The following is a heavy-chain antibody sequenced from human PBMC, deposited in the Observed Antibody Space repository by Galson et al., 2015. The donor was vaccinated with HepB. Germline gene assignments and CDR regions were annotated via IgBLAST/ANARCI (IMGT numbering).Heavy chain of an antibody. J-gene: IGHJ4*02. V-gene: IGHV3-33*01. CDR3: ARDSYCGGGCYYFDY. CDR2: IWYDGSNK. CDR1: GFTFSSYG. D-gene: IGHD2-21*01. Sequence: SLRLSCAASGFTFSSYGMHWVRQAPGKGLEWVAVIWYDGSNKYYADSVKGRFTISRDSSKNTLYLQMNSLRAEDTAVYYCARDSYCGGGCYYFDYWGQGTLVTVSS.